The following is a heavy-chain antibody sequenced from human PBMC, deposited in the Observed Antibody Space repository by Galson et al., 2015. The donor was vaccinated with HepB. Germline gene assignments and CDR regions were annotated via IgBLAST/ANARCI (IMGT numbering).Heavy chain of an antibody. CDR3: TRGGGRYHVDY. CDR1: GYSLSDHN. J-gene: IGHJ4*02. D-gene: IGHD2-15*01. Sequence: SVKVSCKASGYSLSDHNIHWVRQAPGQGLEWVGWISPKYGGTKNAQKFQGRVTMTRDTSISTAYMELSSLGSDDTAVYYCTRGGGRYHVDYWGQGTLVTVSS. V-gene: IGHV1-2*02. CDR2: ISPKYGGT.